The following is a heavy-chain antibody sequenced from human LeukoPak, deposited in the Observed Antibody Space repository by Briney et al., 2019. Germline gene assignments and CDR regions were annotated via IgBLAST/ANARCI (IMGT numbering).Heavy chain of an antibody. CDR2: IYHSGST. D-gene: IGHD1-1*01. V-gene: IGHV4-38-2*01. Sequence: PSETLSLTCAVSGYSISSGYHWGWIRQPPGKGLEWIGSIYHSGSTYYNPSLKSRVTISVDTSRNQFSLKLSSVTAADTAVYYCARIQLGNRGDYFDYWGQGTLVTVSS. J-gene: IGHJ4*02. CDR1: GYSISSGYH. CDR3: ARIQLGNRGDYFDY.